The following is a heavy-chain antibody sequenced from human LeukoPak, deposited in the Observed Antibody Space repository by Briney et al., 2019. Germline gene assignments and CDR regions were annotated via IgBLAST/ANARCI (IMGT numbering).Heavy chain of an antibody. CDR3: AREGTGRYYYYYYMDV. J-gene: IGHJ6*03. Sequence: GGSLRLSCAASGFTFSSYWMHWVRQAPGKGLEWVAYISTSGSDIYYADSVKGRFAISRDNAKNSLYLQMNSLSAEDTATYYCAREGTGRYYYYYYMDVWGKGTTVTISS. V-gene: IGHV3-21*05. CDR1: GFTFSSYW. D-gene: IGHD1-1*01. CDR2: ISTSGSDI.